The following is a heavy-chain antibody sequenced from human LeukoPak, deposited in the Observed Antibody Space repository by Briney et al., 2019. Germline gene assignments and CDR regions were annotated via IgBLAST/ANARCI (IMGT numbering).Heavy chain of an antibody. J-gene: IGHJ4*02. D-gene: IGHD6-13*01. CDR2: IKQDGSEK. V-gene: IGHV3-7*01. CDR3: ARDSAGNDY. Sequence: PGGSLRLSCEASGFTFSTYWMSWVRQAPGKGLEWVANIKQDGSEKYNVDSVKGRFTISRDNAKNSLYLQMNSLRAEDTAMYYCARDSAGNDYWGQGTLVTVSS. CDR1: GFTFSTYW.